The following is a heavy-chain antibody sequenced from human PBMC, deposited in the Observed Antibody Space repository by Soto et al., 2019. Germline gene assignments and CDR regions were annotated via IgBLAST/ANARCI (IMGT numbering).Heavy chain of an antibody. J-gene: IGHJ4*02. Sequence: GASVKVSCKASGYTFTSYCISWVRQAPGQGLEWMGWISAYNGNTNYAQKLQGRVTMTTDTSTSTAYMELRSLRSDDTAVYYCARERAPYYYDSSGYPAPHYWGQGTLVTVSS. CDR1: GYTFTSYC. CDR2: ISAYNGNT. D-gene: IGHD3-22*01. CDR3: ARERAPYYYDSSGYPAPHY. V-gene: IGHV1-18*04.